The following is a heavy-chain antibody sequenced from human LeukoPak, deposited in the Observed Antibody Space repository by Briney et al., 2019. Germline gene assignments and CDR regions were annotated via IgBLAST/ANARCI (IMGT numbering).Heavy chain of an antibody. CDR3: ARSSPDCSSTSCYEGNMDY. D-gene: IGHD2-2*01. V-gene: IGHV4-61*02. J-gene: IGHJ4*02. CDR2: IYTSGST. CDR1: GGSISSGSYY. Sequence: SETLSLTCTVSGGSISSGSYYWSWIRQPAGKGLEWIGRIYTSGSTNYNPSLKSRVTISVDTSKNQFSLKLSSVTAADTAVYYCARSSPDCSSTSCYEGNMDYWGQGTLVTVSS.